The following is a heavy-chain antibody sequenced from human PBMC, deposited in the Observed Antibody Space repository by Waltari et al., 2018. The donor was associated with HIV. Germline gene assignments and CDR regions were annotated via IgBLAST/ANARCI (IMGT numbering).Heavy chain of an antibody. CDR2: IFYSGRT. CDR3: AREDPRSPYTFVM. J-gene: IGHJ3*02. CDR1: GDSVSNTADY. V-gene: IGHV4-61*08. Sequence: QVQLQESGPGLVKPSETLSLTCSVSGDSVSNTADYWNWIRQPPGKGLEWIAYIFYSGRTKTHPPLKGRVTVSVDTSKNQFSLKLTAVTAADTAVYFCAREDPRSPYTFVMWGQGTMVTVSS. D-gene: IGHD1-20*01.